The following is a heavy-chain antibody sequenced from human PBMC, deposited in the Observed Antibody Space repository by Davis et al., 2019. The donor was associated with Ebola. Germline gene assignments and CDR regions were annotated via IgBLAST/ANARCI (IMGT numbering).Heavy chain of an antibody. Sequence: SCAVSGGSIISDDWWSWVRQPPGKGLEWIGYIYHSGSTYYNPSLKSRVTISVDRSKNQFSLKLSSVTAADTAVYYCASFMTTVTTGWFDPWGQGTLVTVSS. D-gene: IGHD4-11*01. CDR1: GGSIISDDW. CDR2: IYHSGST. CDR3: ASFMTTVTTGWFDP. V-gene: IGHV4-4*02. J-gene: IGHJ5*02.